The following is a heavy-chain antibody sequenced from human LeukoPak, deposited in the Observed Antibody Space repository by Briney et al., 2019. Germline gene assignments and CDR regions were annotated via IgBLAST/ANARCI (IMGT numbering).Heavy chain of an antibody. CDR3: ARSDYYDSSGYDYDAFDI. CDR1: GGSFSGYY. CDR2: INHSGST. V-gene: IGHV4-34*01. Sequence: SETLSLTCAVYGGSFSGYYWSWIRQPPGKGLEWIGEINHSGSTNYNPSLKSRVTISVDTSKNQFSLKLSSVTAADMAVYYCARSDYYDSSGYDYDAFDIWGQGTMVTVSS. D-gene: IGHD3-22*01. J-gene: IGHJ3*02.